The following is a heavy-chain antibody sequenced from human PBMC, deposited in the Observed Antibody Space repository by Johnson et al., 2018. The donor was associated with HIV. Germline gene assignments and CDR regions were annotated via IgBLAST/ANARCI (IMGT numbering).Heavy chain of an antibody. CDR3: AKVSIVVGTRGAFDI. D-gene: IGHD3-22*01. CDR1: GFTFNDYG. Sequence: AASGFTFNDYGMSWVRQAPGKGLEWVSGINWNGGSTGYADSVKGRFTISRDNAKNSLYLQMNSLRVEDTAVYYCAKVSIVVGTRGAFDIWGQGTMVTVSS. CDR2: INWNGGST. V-gene: IGHV3-20*03. J-gene: IGHJ3*02.